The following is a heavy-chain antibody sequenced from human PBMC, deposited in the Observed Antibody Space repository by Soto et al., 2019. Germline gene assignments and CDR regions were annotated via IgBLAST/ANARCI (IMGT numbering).Heavy chain of an antibody. V-gene: IGHV2-5*01. CDR2: IYWNDDK. CDR3: AHRPPSGRDY. Sequence: QITLKESGPTLVKPTQTLTLTCTFSGFSLSTSGLGVAWIRQPPGKALEWLALIYWNDDKRYSPSLKSRLTITKDTSKSPVVLTMTNMDPMDTAIYFSAHRPPSGRDYWGQGTLVTVSS. CDR1: GFSLSTSGLG. J-gene: IGHJ4*02.